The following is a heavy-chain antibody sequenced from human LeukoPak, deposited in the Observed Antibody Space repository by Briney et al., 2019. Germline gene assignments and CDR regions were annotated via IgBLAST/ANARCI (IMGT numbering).Heavy chain of an antibody. V-gene: IGHV1-2*04. J-gene: IGHJ3*02. D-gene: IGHD6-19*01. Sequence: ASVKVSCKASGYIFKNYGISWVRQAPGQGLEWMGWINPNSGGTNYAQKFQGWVTMTRDTSISTAYMELSRLRSDDTAVYYCARAVAALDAFDIWGQGTMVTVSS. CDR2: INPNSGGT. CDR1: GYIFKNYG. CDR3: ARAVAALDAFDI.